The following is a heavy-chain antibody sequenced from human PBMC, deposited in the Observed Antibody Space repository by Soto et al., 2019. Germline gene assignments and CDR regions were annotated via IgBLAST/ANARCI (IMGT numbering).Heavy chain of an antibody. CDR3: GGGWAGYSSSWGGGFYYYYYGMDV. D-gene: IGHD6-13*01. J-gene: IGHJ6*02. Sequence: SETLSLTCTVSGGSVSSGSYYWSWIRQPPGKGLEWIGYIYYSGSTNYNPSLKSRVTISVDTSKTQFSLKLSPVTAADTAVYYGGGGWAGYSSSWGGGFYYYYYGMDVWGQGTTVTVSS. V-gene: IGHV4-61*01. CDR1: GGSVSSGSYY. CDR2: IYYSGST.